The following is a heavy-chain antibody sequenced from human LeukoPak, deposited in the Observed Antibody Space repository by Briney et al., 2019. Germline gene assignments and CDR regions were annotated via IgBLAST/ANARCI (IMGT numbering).Heavy chain of an antibody. D-gene: IGHD2-21*02. V-gene: IGHV3-23*01. Sequence: GGSLRLSCAASGFTFISYAMSWVRQAPGKGLEWVSSMNSGGDTYYADSVKGRFTISRDNSKNTLYLQMNSLRAEDTAVYYCVKDWRNEANCGGDCLESWGQGTLVTVSS. CDR3: VKDWRNEANCGGDCLES. J-gene: IGHJ4*02. CDR1: GFTFISYA. CDR2: MNSGGDT.